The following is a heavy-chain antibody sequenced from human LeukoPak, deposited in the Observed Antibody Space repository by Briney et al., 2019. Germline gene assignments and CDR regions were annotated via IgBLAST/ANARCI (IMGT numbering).Heavy chain of an antibody. J-gene: IGHJ3*02. CDR3: ARDYDILTWGAFDI. D-gene: IGHD3-9*01. CDR2: ISSSSSTI. CDR1: GFTFSSYS. Sequence: PGGSLRLSCAASGFTFSSYSMNWVRQAPGKGLEWVSYISSSSSTIYYADSVKGRFTISRDNAKNSLYLQMNSLRAEDTAVYYCARDYDILTWGAFDIWGQGTMVTVSS. V-gene: IGHV3-48*04.